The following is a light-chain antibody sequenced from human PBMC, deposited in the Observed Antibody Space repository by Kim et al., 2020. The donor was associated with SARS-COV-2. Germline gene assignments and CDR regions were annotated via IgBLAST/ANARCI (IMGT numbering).Light chain of an antibody. Sequence: GQSITISCTGTSSDVGGYNYVSRYQQHPGKAPKLMIYDVSNRPSGVSNRFSGSKSVNTASLTISGLQAEDEADYYCSSYTSSSTWVFGGGTQLTVL. CDR2: DVS. V-gene: IGLV2-14*03. J-gene: IGLJ3*02. CDR1: SSDVGGYNY. CDR3: SSYTSSSTWV.